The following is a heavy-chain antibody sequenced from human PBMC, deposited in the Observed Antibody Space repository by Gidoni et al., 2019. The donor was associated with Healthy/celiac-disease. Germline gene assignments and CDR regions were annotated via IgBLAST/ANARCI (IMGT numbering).Heavy chain of an antibody. CDR3: ARYCGGDCGVGYYYYGMDV. CDR1: GGSFSGYY. CDR2: INHSGST. V-gene: IGHV4-34*01. J-gene: IGHJ6*02. Sequence: QVQLQQWGAGLLKPSETLSLTCAVYGGSFSGYYWSWIRQPPGKGLEWIGEINHSGSTNYNPSLKSRVTISVDTSKNQFSLKLSSVTAADTAVYYCARYCGGDCGVGYYYYGMDVWGQGTTVTVSS. D-gene: IGHD2-21*02.